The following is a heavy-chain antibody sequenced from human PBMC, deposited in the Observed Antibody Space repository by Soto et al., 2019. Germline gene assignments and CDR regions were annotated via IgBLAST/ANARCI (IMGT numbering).Heavy chain of an antibody. D-gene: IGHD1-26*01. CDR3: ARVRATPYYYYGMDV. J-gene: IGHJ6*02. CDR1: GFTFSSYG. Sequence: QVQLVESGGGVVQPGRSLRLSCAASGFTFSSYGMHWVRQAPGKGLEWVAVIWYDGSNKYYADSVKGRFTISRDNSKNTLYLQMNSLRAEDTAVYYCARVRATPYYYYGMDVWGQGTTVTVSS. V-gene: IGHV3-33*01. CDR2: IWYDGSNK.